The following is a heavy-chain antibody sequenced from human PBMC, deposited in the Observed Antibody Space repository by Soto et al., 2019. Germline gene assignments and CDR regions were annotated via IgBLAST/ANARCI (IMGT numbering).Heavy chain of an antibody. CDR3: ARCLSAVDP. J-gene: IGHJ5*02. D-gene: IGHD3-16*01. V-gene: IGHV4-4*07. CDR2: IYSSGST. Sequence: PSETLSLTCGVSCGSMNSYFWSWIRQSAGKGLEWIGRIYSSGSTAYNPSLKSRVSMSVDTSKSQFSLRLNSLTAADTAVYYCARCLSAVDPWGQGTAVTISP. CDR1: CGSMNSYF.